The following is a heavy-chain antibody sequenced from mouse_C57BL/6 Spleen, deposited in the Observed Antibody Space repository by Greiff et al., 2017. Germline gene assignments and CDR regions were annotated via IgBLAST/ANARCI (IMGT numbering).Heavy chain of an antibody. Sequence: EVKLMESGGDLVKPGGSLKLSCAASGFTFSSYGMSWVRQTPDKRLEWVATISSGGSYTYYPDSVKGRFTISRDNAKNTLYLQMSSLKSEDTAMYYCARGIYYDYDGPAYWGQGTLVTVSA. CDR1: GFTFSSYG. D-gene: IGHD2-4*01. CDR2: ISSGGSYT. V-gene: IGHV5-6*01. J-gene: IGHJ3*01. CDR3: ARGIYYDYDGPAY.